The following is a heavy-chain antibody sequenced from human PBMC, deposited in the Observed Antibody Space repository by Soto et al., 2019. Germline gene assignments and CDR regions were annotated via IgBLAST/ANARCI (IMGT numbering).Heavy chain of an antibody. D-gene: IGHD3-10*01. V-gene: IGHV4-34*01. CDR1: GGSFSGYY. CDR3: ARQYYLGSGSYYNRPFDV. J-gene: IGHJ4*02. CDR2: INHSGNT. Sequence: PSETLSLTCAVYGGSFSGYYWSWIRQPPGKGLEWIGEINHSGNTNYNPSLKSRVTISVDTSKNQFSLKLSSVTAADTAVYYCARQYYLGSGSYYNRPFDVRGQGTLVTVSS.